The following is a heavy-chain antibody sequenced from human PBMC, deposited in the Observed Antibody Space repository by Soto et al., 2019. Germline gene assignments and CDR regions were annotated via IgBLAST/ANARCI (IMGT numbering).Heavy chain of an antibody. V-gene: IGHV4-30-2*01. D-gene: IGHD4-17*01. CDR1: GGSISSGGYS. Sequence: QLQLQESGLGLVKPSQTLSLTCAVSGGSISSGGYSWSWIRQPPGKGLEWIGYIYHSGSTYYNPSLKSRVTISVDRYKNQFSLKLSSVTAAVTAVYYCARYGDYVLPWFDPWGQGNLVTVFS. J-gene: IGHJ5*02. CDR2: IYHSGST. CDR3: ARYGDYVLPWFDP.